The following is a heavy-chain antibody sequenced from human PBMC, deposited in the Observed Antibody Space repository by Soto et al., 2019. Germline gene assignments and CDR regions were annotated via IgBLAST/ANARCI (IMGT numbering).Heavy chain of an antibody. CDR1: GDSFSKFG. D-gene: IGHD6-25*01. V-gene: IGHV1-18*01. J-gene: IGHJ4*02. CDR2: ISGYSGQT. Sequence: HVLLVQSGPEVRKPGASGNVSCMASGDSFSKFGINWVRQAPGQGLEWMGWISGYSGQTNYAQKFQGRVTMTRDTSTTTAYMELRTLRSDDTAVYFCASDHSGPDWGQGTLVTVSS. CDR3: ASDHSGPD.